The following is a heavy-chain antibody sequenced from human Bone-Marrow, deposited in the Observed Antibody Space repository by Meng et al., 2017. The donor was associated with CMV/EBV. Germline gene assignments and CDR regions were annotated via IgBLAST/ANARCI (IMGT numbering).Heavy chain of an antibody. CDR1: GFTFDSST. D-gene: IGHD3-3*01. Sequence: GSLRLSCAVSGFTFDSSTMHWVRQAPGKGLEWVALIYHNGRMKSYADSVKGRFTISRDNSKNTLYLQMNSLRAEDTAVYYCARPGEFLEWLGPFDYWGQGTLVTVSS. CDR3: ARPGEFLEWLGPFDY. V-gene: IGHV3-30*04. J-gene: IGHJ4*02. CDR2: IYHNGRMK.